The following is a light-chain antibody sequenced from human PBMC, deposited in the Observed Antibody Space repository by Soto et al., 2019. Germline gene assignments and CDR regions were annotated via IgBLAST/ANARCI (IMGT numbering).Light chain of an antibody. CDR3: QQYNKCPPLT. Sequence: EIVMTQSPATLSVSPGERATLSCRASQSVSSDLAWYQQKPGQAPRLLIYDASTRATGIPVRFSGSGSGTEFTLTISSLQSEDFALCYCQQYNKCPPLTFGGGTKVEI. J-gene: IGKJ4*01. CDR1: QSVSSD. CDR2: DAS. V-gene: IGKV3-15*01.